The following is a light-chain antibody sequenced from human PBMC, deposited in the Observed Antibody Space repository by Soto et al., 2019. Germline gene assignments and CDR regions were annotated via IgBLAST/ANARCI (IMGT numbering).Light chain of an antibody. Sequence: IQMTQSPSSLSASVGDRVTINCRASQSISTYLNWYQQKPGKAPKLLIYTASSLQSGVPSRLSGSGSGTDFSLTISSLQPEDFATYYCQQSDSTPITFGQGTRLE. CDR3: QQSDSTPIT. J-gene: IGKJ5*01. CDR1: QSISTY. V-gene: IGKV1-39*01. CDR2: TAS.